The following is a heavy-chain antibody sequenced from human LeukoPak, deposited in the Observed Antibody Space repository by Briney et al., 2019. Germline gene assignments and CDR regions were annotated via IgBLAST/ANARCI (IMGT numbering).Heavy chain of an antibody. CDR1: GLTFTFSTSG. Sequence: QAGGSLRLSCAASGLTFTFSTSGIHWVRQAPGKGLEWVAFIQYDGSEKYYADSVKGRCTTSRDNSKNTVYLQMNSLTGEDTAIYSCAREGGTIEIGEFDYWGQGTLVTVSS. D-gene: IGHD3-16*02. CDR2: IQYDGSEK. J-gene: IGHJ4*02. V-gene: IGHV3-30*02. CDR3: AREGGTIEIGEFDY.